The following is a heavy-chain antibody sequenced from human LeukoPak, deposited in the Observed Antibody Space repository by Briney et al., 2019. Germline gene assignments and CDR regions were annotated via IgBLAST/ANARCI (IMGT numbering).Heavy chain of an antibody. CDR2: INPNSGGT. CDR1: GYTFTGYY. CDR3: ARDLAVSGELLQVY. Sequence: ASVKVSCKASGYTFTGYYMHWVRQAPGQGLEWMGWINPNSGGTNYAQKFQGRVTMTRDTSISTACMELSRLRSDDTAVYYRARDLAVSGELLQVYWGQGTLVTVSS. V-gene: IGHV1-2*02. J-gene: IGHJ4*02. D-gene: IGHD1-26*01.